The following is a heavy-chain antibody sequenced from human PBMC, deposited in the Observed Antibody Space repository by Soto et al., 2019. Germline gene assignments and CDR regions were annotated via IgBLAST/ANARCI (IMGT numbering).Heavy chain of an antibody. D-gene: IGHD2-8*01. CDR3: GRSSSMLGAGWSDS. CDR2: VSGYNDNT. J-gene: IGHJ5*01. Sequence: QVQLEQSGPEVKKSGASVKVSCKASGYSFRSYGINWVRQAPGQGLEWIGWVSGYNDNTKYAQKLQGRITVTTDTSTNTAYMELRSLRSDDTAVYYCGRSSSMLGAGWSDSWGRGTLVTVSS. CDR1: GYSFRSYG. V-gene: IGHV1-18*01.